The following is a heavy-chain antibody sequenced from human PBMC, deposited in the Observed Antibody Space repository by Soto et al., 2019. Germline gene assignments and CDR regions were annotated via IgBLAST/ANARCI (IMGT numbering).Heavy chain of an antibody. CDR1: GFTFTTYG. J-gene: IGHJ1*01. D-gene: IGHD4-17*01. CDR2: ISAYNGNT. V-gene: IGHV1-18*01. Sequence: QVQLVQSGAEVKKPGASVKVSCKASGFTFTTYGISWVRQAPGQGLEWMGWISAYNGNTNYAQKFQGKGTMTADTSTSTAYMELGSLRSDDTAVYYCATYVYGDYVGSGYWGQGTLVTVSS. CDR3: ATYVYGDYVGSGY.